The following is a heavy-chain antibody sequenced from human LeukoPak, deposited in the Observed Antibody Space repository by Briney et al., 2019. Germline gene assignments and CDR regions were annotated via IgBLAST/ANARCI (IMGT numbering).Heavy chain of an antibody. V-gene: IGHV1-69*04. CDR2: IIPILGIA. D-gene: IGHD2-2*01. Sequence: SVKVSCKASGGTFSSYAISWVRQAPGQGLEWMGGIIPILGIANYAQKFQGRVTTTADKSTSTAYMELSSLRSEDTAVYYCARDQHCSSTSCYQDYWGQGTLVTVSS. J-gene: IGHJ4*02. CDR1: GGTFSSYA. CDR3: ARDQHCSSTSCYQDY.